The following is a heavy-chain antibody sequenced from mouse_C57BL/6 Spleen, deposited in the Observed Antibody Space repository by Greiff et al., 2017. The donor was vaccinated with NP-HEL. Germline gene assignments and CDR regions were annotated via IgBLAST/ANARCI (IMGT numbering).Heavy chain of an antibody. CDR3: ARPITTVVAEGWFAY. V-gene: IGHV5-9*01. D-gene: IGHD1-1*01. CDR1: GFTFSSYT. J-gene: IGHJ3*01. CDR2: ISGGGGNT. Sequence: EVKLVESGGGLVKPGGSLKLSCAASGFTFSSYTMSWVRQTPEKRLEWVATISGGGGNTYYPDSVKGRFTISRDNAKNTLYLQMSSLRSEDTALYYCARPITTVVAEGWFAYWGQGTLVTVSA.